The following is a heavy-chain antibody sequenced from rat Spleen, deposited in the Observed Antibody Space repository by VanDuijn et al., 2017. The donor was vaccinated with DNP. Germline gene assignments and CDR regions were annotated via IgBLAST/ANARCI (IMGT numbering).Heavy chain of an antibody. Sequence: EVQLVESGGDLVQPGRSLKVSCVVSGFTFNNYWMTWIRQVPGKGLEWVASITTSGDSTYSPDSVKGRFTISRDDAKSTLYLQMDSLRSEDTATYYCARGGTYYFDYWGQGVMVTVSS. J-gene: IGHJ2*01. V-gene: IGHV5-31*01. CDR1: GFTFNNYW. CDR2: ITTSGDST. CDR3: ARGGTYYFDY.